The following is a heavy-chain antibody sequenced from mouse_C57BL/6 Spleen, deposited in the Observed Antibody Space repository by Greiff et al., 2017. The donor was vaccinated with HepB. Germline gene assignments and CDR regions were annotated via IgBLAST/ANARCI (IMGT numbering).Heavy chain of an antibody. CDR3: TRGALYDY. J-gene: IGHJ2*01. CDR1: GYTFTDYE. Sequence: VQRVESGAELVRPGASVTLSCKASGYTFTDYEMHWVKQTPVHGLEWIGAIDPETGGTAYNQKFKGKAILTADKSSSTAYMELRSLTSEDSAVYYCTRGALYDYWGQGTTLTVSS. CDR2: IDPETGGT. V-gene: IGHV1-15*01.